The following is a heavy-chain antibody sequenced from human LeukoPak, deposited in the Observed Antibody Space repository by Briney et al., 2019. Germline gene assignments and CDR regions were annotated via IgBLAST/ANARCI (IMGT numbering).Heavy chain of an antibody. CDR1: GFSLSSSGMG. V-gene: IGHV2-5*02. J-gene: IGHJ6*03. CDR3: AHAYCGRSSCHPYFYYNMDV. CDR2: LHWDDDK. D-gene: IGHD2-21*01. Sequence: SGPTLVKPTQTLTLTCSFSGFSLSSSGMGVGWIRQPPGKALEWLALLHWDDDKRYSPSLKSRLTIAQDTSKNEVVLTMTSVDPVDTATYYCAHAYCGRSSCHPYFYYNMDVWGKGTTVTVSS.